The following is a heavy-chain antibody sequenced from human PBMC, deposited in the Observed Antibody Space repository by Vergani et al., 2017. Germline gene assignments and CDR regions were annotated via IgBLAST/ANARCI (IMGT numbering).Heavy chain of an antibody. D-gene: IGHD3-9*01. CDR2: ISWNSGSI. J-gene: IGHJ4*02. CDR3: AKDMGGYDILTGSFDY. Sequence: EVQLVESGGGLVQPGRSLRLSCAASGFTFDDYAMHWVRQAPGKGLEWVSGISWNSGSIGYADSVQGRFTISRDNAKNSLYLQMHSLRAEDTALYYCAKDMGGYDILTGSFDYWGQGTLVTVSS. V-gene: IGHV3-9*01. CDR1: GFTFDDYA.